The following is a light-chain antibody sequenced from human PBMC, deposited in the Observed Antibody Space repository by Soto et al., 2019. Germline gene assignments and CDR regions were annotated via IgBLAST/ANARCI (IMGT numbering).Light chain of an antibody. V-gene: IGLV2-23*01. CDR3: CSYATSRTLV. Sequence: QSALTQTASVSASPGQSITISCSGTSSDVGSYNLVSWYQHYPGKAPKLIIYEGSRRPSGVSDRFSGSKSGNTASLTISGLQADDEADYYCCSYATSRTLVFGGGTKLTVL. CDR2: EGS. J-gene: IGLJ3*02. CDR1: SSDVGSYNL.